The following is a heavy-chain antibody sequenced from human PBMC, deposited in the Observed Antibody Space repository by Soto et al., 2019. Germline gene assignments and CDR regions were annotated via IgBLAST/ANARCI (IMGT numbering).Heavy chain of an antibody. CDR2: ISGSGGST. CDR3: ARETYYYDSSGSPPDYYFDY. J-gene: IGHJ4*02. V-gene: IGHV3-23*01. CDR1: GFTFSSYA. D-gene: IGHD3-22*01. Sequence: GGSLRLSCAASGFTFSSYAMSWVRQAPGKGLEWVSAISGSGGSTYYADSVKGRFTISRDNSKNTLYLQMNSLRAEDTAVYYCARETYYYDSSGSPPDYYFDYWGQGTLVTVSS.